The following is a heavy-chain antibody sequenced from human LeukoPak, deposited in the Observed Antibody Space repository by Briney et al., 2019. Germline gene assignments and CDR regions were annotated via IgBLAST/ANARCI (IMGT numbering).Heavy chain of an antibody. Sequence: GGSLRLSCAASGFTFSSYSMNWVRQAPGKGLEWVSYISSSSSTIYYADSVKGRFTISRDNAKNSLYLQMNSLRAEDTAVYYCARDKEAVAGTGRGVFDYWGQGTLVTVSS. CDR1: GFTFSSYS. J-gene: IGHJ4*02. CDR3: ARDKEAVAGTGRGVFDY. V-gene: IGHV3-48*01. CDR2: ISSSSSTI. D-gene: IGHD6-19*01.